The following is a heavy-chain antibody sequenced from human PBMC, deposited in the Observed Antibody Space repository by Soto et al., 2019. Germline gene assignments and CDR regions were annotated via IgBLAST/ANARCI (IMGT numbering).Heavy chain of an antibody. CDR2: IDWDDDK. D-gene: IGHD3-22*01. Sequence: VSGPTLVNPTQTLTLTCTFSGFSLSTSGMCVSWIRQPPGKALEWLALIDWDDDKYYSTSLKTRLSISKDTSKNQVVLTMTKMDPVDTATSYCARTLGNHFESSGYYYYFDYWGQGMVVTVSS. CDR1: GFSLSTSGMC. V-gene: IGHV2-70*01. J-gene: IGHJ4*02. CDR3: ARTLGNHFESSGYYYYFDY.